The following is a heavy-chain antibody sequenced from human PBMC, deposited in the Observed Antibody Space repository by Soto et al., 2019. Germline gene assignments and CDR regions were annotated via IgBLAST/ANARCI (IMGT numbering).Heavy chain of an antibody. J-gene: IGHJ3*02. CDR2: IRSKAYGGTT. V-gene: IGHV3-49*03. Sequence: GGSLRLSCTASGFIFGDYAMSWFRQAPGKGLEWVGFIRSKAYGGTTEYAASVKGRFTISRDDSKSIAYLQMNSLKTEDTAVYYCTRGYDILTGYNTDAFDIWGQGTMVTVSS. CDR1: GFIFGDYA. D-gene: IGHD3-9*01. CDR3: TRGYDILTGYNTDAFDI.